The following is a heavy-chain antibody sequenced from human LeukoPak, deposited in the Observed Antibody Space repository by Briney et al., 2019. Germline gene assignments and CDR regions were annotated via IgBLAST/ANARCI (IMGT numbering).Heavy chain of an antibody. CDR1: GYTFSGYY. J-gene: IGHJ4*02. CDR2: INPNNGGA. V-gene: IGHV1-2*06. D-gene: IGHD5-18*01. CDR3: ARRMTYSPDS. Sequence: ASVKISCKASGYTFSGYYMHWVRQAPGQGLEWMGRINPNNGGANYAQNFQGRVTMTRDTSITTGYMELTRLTSDDTAVYYCARRMTYSPDSWGQGTLVTVSS.